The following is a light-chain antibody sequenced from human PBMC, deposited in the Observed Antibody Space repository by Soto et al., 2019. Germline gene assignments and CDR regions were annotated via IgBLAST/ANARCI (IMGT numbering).Light chain of an antibody. CDR1: QSVSSN. CDR3: QQRSNWPPT. Sequence: EIWMTQSPATLSVSPGERATLSCGASQSVSSNLAWCQKKPGQAPRLLIYGASTRATGIPARLSGSGYGTELTITISSLQTDDFETYYCQQRSNWPPTFGQGTRLEV. J-gene: IGKJ5*01. V-gene: IGKV3-15*01. CDR2: GAS.